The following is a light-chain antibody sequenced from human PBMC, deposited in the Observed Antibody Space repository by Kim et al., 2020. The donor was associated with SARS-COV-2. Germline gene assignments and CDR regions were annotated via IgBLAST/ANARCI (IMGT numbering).Light chain of an antibody. CDR2: GAP. CDR1: RSVGGY. V-gene: IGKV3-11*01. CDR3: QQSSAWPLT. Sequence: WSPGERPALPSGASRSVGGYLAWYRQKLGQPPRLLIYGAPTGATGIPASFSGTGSGTGFTLTISSRDPEDFTVYYCQQSSAWPLTFGGGTKVDIK. J-gene: IGKJ4*01.